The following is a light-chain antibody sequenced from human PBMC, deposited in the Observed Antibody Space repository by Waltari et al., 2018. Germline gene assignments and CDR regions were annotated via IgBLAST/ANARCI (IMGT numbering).Light chain of an antibody. Sequence: QSALTQPASVSGSPGQSITIHCTGASSDVGGYNYVSWYQHHPGKAPKLMIYEVSNRPSGVSNRFSGSKSGNTASLTISGLQAEDEADYYCSSYTSSSTPYVFGTGTKVTVL. CDR1: SSDVGGYNY. V-gene: IGLV2-14*01. J-gene: IGLJ1*01. CDR2: EVS. CDR3: SSYTSSSTPYV.